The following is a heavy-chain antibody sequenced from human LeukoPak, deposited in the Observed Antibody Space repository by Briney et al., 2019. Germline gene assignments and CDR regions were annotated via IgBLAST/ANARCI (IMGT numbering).Heavy chain of an antibody. J-gene: IGHJ4*02. CDR1: GFTFSIYW. V-gene: IGHV3-74*01. CDR3: ATAIATSGGY. Sequence: GGSLRLSCAASGFTFSIYWMHWVRQAPGKGLVWVSRISSDGSNTVYADFVKGRFTISRDNAKKTLYLQMNSLRAEDTAVYYCATAIATSGGYWGQGTLVTVSS. CDR2: ISSDGSNT. D-gene: IGHD6-13*01.